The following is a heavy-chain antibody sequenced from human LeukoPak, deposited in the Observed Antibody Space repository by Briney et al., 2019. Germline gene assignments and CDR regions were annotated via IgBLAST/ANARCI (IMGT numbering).Heavy chain of an antibody. CDR3: AVEYYYGSGSPPGGNYYMDV. J-gene: IGHJ6*03. Sequence: GESLKISCKGSEYSFTSYWIGWVRQMPGKGLEWMGIIYPGDSDTRYSPSFQGQVTISADKSISTAYLQWSSLKASDTAMYYCAVEYYYGSGSPPGGNYYMDVWGKGTTATVSS. CDR1: EYSFTSYW. CDR2: IYPGDSDT. D-gene: IGHD3-10*01. V-gene: IGHV5-51*01.